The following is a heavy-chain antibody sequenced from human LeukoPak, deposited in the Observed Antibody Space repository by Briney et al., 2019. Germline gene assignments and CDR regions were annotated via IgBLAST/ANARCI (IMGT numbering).Heavy chain of an antibody. V-gene: IGHV4-34*01. CDR3: ARDSILWFGELVPSIPHFYYGMDV. CDR1: GGSFSGYY. Sequence: PSETLSLTCAVYGGSFSGYYSSWICQPPGKGLEWIGEINLSGSTHYNPSLKSAVTISVDTSKNQFSLKLSSVTVADTAVYYCARDSILWFGELVPSIPHFYYGMDVWGKGTTVTVSS. J-gene: IGHJ6*04. D-gene: IGHD3-10*01. CDR2: INLSGST.